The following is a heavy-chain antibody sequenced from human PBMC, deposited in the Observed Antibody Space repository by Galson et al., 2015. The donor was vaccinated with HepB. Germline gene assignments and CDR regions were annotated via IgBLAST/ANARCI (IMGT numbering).Heavy chain of an antibody. Sequence: SLRLSCAASGFTFSSYSMNWVRQAPGKGLEWVSSISSSSSYIYYADSVKGRFTISRDNAKNSLYLQMNSLRAEDTAVYYCARDLAEIYDSSPRWVFDYWGQGTLVTVSS. D-gene: IGHD3-22*01. CDR3: ARDLAEIYDSSPRWVFDY. CDR1: GFTFSSYS. V-gene: IGHV3-21*01. J-gene: IGHJ4*02. CDR2: ISSSSSYI.